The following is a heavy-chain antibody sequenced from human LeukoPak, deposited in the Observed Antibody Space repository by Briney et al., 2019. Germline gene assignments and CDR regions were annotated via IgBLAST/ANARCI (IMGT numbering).Heavy chain of an antibody. Sequence: GGSLRLSCEASEFTFSSYTMHWVRQAPGKGLEWVAVISSDGSHKQYADSVKGRFTVSRDNSKNTVSLQMNSLRAEDTAVYYCAREEVDSRGKRFDYWGQGTLVTVSS. D-gene: IGHD6-13*01. CDR1: EFTFSSYT. CDR2: ISSDGSHK. J-gene: IGHJ4*02. V-gene: IGHV3-30-3*01. CDR3: AREEVDSRGKRFDY.